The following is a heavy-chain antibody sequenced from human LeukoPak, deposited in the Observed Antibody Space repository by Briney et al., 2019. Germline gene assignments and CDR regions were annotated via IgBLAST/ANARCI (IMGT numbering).Heavy chain of an antibody. V-gene: IGHV3-23*01. Sequence: GGSLRLSCATSGFTFSSYAMSWVRQAPGKGLEWVSAISGSGGSTYYADSVKGRFTISRDNSKDTLYLQMNSLRAEDTAVYYCAKELWRGYSYDYWGQGTLVTVSS. CDR1: GFTFSSYA. J-gene: IGHJ4*02. CDR2: ISGSGGST. D-gene: IGHD5-18*01. CDR3: AKELWRGYSYDY.